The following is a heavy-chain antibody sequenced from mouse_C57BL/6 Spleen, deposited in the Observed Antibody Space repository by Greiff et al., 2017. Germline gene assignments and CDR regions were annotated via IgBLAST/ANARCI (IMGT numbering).Heavy chain of an antibody. D-gene: IGHD2-1*01. J-gene: IGHJ4*01. CDR2: IRSKSNNYAT. CDR1: GFSFNTYA. Sequence: VKLMESGGGLVQPKGSLKLSCAASGFSFNTYAMNWVRQAPGKGLEWVARIRSKSNNYATYYADSVKDRFTISRDDSERMLYLQMNNLKTEDTAMYYCVRGAYGNYYAMDYWGQGTSVTVSS. V-gene: IGHV10-1*01. CDR3: VRGAYGNYYAMDY.